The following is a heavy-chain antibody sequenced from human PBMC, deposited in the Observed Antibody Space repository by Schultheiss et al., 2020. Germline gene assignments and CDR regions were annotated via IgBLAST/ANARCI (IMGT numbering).Heavy chain of an antibody. Sequence: GGSLRLSCAASGFTFDDYAMHWVRQAPGKGLEWVSGISWNSGSIGYADSVKGRFTISRDNSKNTLYLQMNSLRAEDTAVYYCVRGNAMDVWGQGTTVTVSS. CDR2: ISWNSGSI. V-gene: IGHV3-9*01. J-gene: IGHJ6*02. CDR3: VRGNAMDV. CDR1: GFTFDDYA.